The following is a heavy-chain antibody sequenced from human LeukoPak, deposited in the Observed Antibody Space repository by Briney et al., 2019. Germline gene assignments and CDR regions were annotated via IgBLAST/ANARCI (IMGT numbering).Heavy chain of an antibody. Sequence: WASVKVSCKASGYTFTSYGISWVRQAPGQGLEWMGWISADNGNTNYAQKLQGRVTMTTDTSTSTAYMELRSLRSDDTAVYYCARGSCSSTSCYGLDAFDIWGQGTMVTVSS. V-gene: IGHV1-18*01. CDR3: ARGSCSSTSCYGLDAFDI. CDR1: GYTFTSYG. D-gene: IGHD2-2*01. J-gene: IGHJ3*02. CDR2: ISADNGNT.